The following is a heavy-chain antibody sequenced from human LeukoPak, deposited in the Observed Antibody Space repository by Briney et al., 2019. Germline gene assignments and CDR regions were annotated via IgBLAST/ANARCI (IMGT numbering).Heavy chain of an antibody. D-gene: IGHD2-15*01. V-gene: IGHV1-2*02. CDR1: GYTFIDYY. CDR3: ARDYDIVVVVAAPGWFDP. J-gene: IGHJ5*02. Sequence: ASVKVSCKASGYTFIDYYMHWVRQAPGQGLEWIGWISPNSGGTKYVQKFQGRVTMTRDTSITTVYMELSGLSFDDTAVYYCARDYDIVVVVAAPGWFDPWGQGTLVTVSS. CDR2: ISPNSGGT.